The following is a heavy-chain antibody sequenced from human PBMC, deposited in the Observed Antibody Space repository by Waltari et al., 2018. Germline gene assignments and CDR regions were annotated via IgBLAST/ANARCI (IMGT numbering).Heavy chain of an antibody. J-gene: IGHJ3*02. D-gene: IGHD3-10*01. CDR2: IKSDGTNI. CDR1: GFLYNAYW. CDR3: ARAGYGSGAEAFDI. Sequence: EVQLVESGGGLVQPGGSLRLSCAVSGFLYNAYWMDWVRQAPGQGLVWVSRIKSDGTNIKYADSVRGRFTISRDSAKNTFYLQMNSLRAEDTAVYYCARAGYGSGAEAFDIWGQGTMVTVSS. V-gene: IGHV3-74*03.